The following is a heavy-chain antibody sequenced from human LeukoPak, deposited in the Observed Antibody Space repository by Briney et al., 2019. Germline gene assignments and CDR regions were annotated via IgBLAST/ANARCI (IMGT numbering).Heavy chain of an antibody. D-gene: IGHD6-19*01. CDR2: ISGSGVTT. J-gene: IGHJ4*02. CDR1: GFTFSSHG. Sequence: GGSPRLSCAASGFTFSSHGMSWVRQAPGKGLEWVSSISGSGVTTYYADSVKGRFTISRDNSKNTLYLQMNSLRAEDTAVYYCAKYISGWDAYFDYWGQGTLVTVSS. CDR3: AKYISGWDAYFDY. V-gene: IGHV3-23*01.